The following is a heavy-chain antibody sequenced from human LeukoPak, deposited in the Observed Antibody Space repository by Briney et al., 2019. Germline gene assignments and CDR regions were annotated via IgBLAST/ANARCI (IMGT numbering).Heavy chain of an antibody. Sequence: ASVKVSCKASGYTFTSYGISWVRQAPGQGLEWMGWISAYNGNTNYAQKLQGRVTMTTDTSTSTAYMELSSLRSEDTAVYYCARAGTDGSGANWFDPWGQGTLVTVSS. V-gene: IGHV1-18*01. J-gene: IGHJ5*02. CDR1: GYTFTSYG. CDR3: ARAGTDGSGANWFDP. D-gene: IGHD3-10*01. CDR2: ISAYNGNT.